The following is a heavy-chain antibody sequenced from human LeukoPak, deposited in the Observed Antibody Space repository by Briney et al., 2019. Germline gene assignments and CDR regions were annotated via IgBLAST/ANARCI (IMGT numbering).Heavy chain of an antibody. CDR3: AKGKGLRYFDWPEN. J-gene: IGHJ4*02. V-gene: IGHV3-23*01. Sequence: ESVKGRFTISRDKSKNTLYLQMNSLRAEDTAVYYCAKGKGLRYFDWPENWGQGTLVTVSS. D-gene: IGHD3-9*01.